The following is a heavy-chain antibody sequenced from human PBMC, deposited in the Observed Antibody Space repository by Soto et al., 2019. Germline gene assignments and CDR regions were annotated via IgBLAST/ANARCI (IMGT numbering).Heavy chain of an antibody. J-gene: IGHJ4*02. D-gene: IGHD3-3*01. CDR3: ARVKDFWSGYPV. CDR2: ISGSSSTV. V-gene: IGHV3-48*02. Sequence: PGGSLRLSCEVSGFTLSSYSVNWVRQAPGKGPEWVSYISGSSSTVYYADSVKGRFTISRDNAKNSLYLQMNSLRDEDTAVYYCARVKDFWSGYPVWGQGTLVTVSS. CDR1: GFTLSSYS.